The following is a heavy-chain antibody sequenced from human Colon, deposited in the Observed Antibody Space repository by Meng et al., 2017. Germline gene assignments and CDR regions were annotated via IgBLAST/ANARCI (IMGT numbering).Heavy chain of an antibody. CDR1: VDTFTGYI. V-gene: IGHV1-2*06. CDR3: ATTRGAAVGRMIDWFDP. CDR2: INPNNGGT. Sequence: VHTGSQVRMPGQQCMVSINASVDTFTGYIIHLLRKAPGQGLEWLGRINPNNGGTNFAQKFLGRVTMTRDTSISTASMDLSRLTSDETAVYYCATTRGAAVGRMIDWFDPWGQGPWSPSPQ. J-gene: IGHJ5*02. D-gene: IGHD6-13*01.